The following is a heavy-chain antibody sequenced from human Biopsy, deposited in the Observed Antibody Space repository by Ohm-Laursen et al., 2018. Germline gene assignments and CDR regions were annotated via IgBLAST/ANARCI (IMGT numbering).Heavy chain of an antibody. V-gene: IGHV4-59*08. J-gene: IGHJ4*02. D-gene: IGHD4-17*01. CDR1: GGSTSSSY. CDR2: ISYSGIT. Sequence: SETLSLTCTVSGGSTSSSYWTWVRQPPGKGLEWIGYISYSGITNYNASLKSRPTISIDTSKNQFSLKLTSVTAADTAVYYCARLPHGDYRYNFDYWGQGTLVTVSS. CDR3: ARLPHGDYRYNFDY.